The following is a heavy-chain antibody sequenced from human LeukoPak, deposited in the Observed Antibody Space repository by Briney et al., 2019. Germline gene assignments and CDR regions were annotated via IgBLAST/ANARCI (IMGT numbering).Heavy chain of an antibody. D-gene: IGHD4-17*01. CDR2: ISGSSSTI. CDR1: GFSFSSYS. V-gene: IGHV3-48*01. CDR3: AKTLHYGHFGKFDS. Sequence: GGSLRLSCEASGFSFSSYSMNWVRQAPGKGLEWVSFISGSSSTIYYADSVKGRSTISRDNSKNTLYLQMNSLRAEDTAIYYCAKTLHYGHFGKFDSWGQGTLVTVSS. J-gene: IGHJ4*02.